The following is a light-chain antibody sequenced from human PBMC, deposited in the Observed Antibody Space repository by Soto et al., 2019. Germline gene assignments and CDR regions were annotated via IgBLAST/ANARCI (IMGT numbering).Light chain of an antibody. CDR2: AND. Sequence: QPVLTQPPAASGTPGQRVTISCSGSGSNVGTSYVYWYQQLPGTAPKLLIYANDQRTSGVPDRFSGSKSGTSASLAISGLRSEDEADYYCAAWDESLSARVFGGGTKLTVL. J-gene: IGLJ3*02. CDR1: GSNVGTSY. CDR3: AAWDESLSARV. V-gene: IGLV1-47*01.